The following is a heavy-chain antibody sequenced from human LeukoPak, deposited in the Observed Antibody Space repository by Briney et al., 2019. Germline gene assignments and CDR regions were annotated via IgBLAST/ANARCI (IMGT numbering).Heavy chain of an antibody. Sequence: PGGSLRLSCEASGFSFSNYVMTLIGTGAGTYYADSVKGRFTISRDNSKNTLYLQMNSLRAEDTAVYYCAKGSPAILYYCMDVWGKGTTVTVSS. CDR1: GFSFSNYV. CDR3: AKGSPAILYYCMDV. D-gene: IGHD2-21*01. V-gene: IGHV3-23*01. CDR2: LIGTGAGT. J-gene: IGHJ6*03.